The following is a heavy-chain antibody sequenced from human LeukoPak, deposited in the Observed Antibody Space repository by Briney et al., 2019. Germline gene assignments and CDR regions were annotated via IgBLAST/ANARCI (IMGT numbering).Heavy chain of an antibody. CDR2: IKQDGSEK. V-gene: IGHV3-7*03. J-gene: IGHJ5*02. Sequence: GGSLRLSCAASGFIFKDFWMIWVRQAPGKGLEWVANIKQDGSEKYYVDSVKGRFTISRDNAKNSLYLQMNTLRAEDTAMYYCAKDAQPRSRWFDPWGQGTLVTVSS. CDR3: AKDAQPRSRWFDP. CDR1: GFIFKDFW. D-gene: IGHD3-16*01.